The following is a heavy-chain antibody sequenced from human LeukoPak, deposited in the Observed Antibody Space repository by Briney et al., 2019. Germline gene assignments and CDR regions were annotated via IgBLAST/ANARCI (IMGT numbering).Heavy chain of an antibody. V-gene: IGHV3-23*01. D-gene: IGHD6-13*01. CDR1: GFTFSNYV. Sequence: GGSLRLPCTASGFTFSNYVMTWVRQAPGKGLEWVSGISDSGGSTYYADSVKGRFTISRDNSKNTVYLQINSLRAEDTAVYYCAKGHSLGGFDYWGQGTLVTVSS. CDR3: AKGHSLGGFDY. J-gene: IGHJ4*02. CDR2: ISDSGGST.